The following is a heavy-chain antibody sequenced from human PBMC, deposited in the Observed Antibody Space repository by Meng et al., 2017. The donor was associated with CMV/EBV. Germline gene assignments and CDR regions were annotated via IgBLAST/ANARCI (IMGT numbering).Heavy chain of an antibody. CDR1: GSTFTGYS. Sequence: ASGSTFTGYSMHWVRPAPGQGLEWMGWINPNSGGTNYAQKFQGRVTMTRDTSISTAYMELSRLRSDDTAVYYCAREGYSSSYNWFDPWGQGTLVTVSS. J-gene: IGHJ5*02. CDR2: INPNSGGT. D-gene: IGHD6-13*01. V-gene: IGHV1-2*02. CDR3: AREGYSSSYNWFDP.